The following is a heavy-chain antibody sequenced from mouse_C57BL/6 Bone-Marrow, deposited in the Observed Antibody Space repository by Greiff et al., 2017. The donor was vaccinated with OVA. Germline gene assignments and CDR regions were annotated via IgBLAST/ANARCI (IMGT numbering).Heavy chain of an antibody. CDR1: GYTFTSYW. CDR2: IHPNSGST. J-gene: IGHJ2*01. Sequence: LQQPGAELVKPGASVKLSCKASGYTFTSYWMHWVKQRPGQGLEWIGMIHPNSGSTNYNEKFKSKATLTVDKSSSTAYMQLSSLTSEDSAVYYCARDGYYPYYFDYWGQGTTLTVSS. CDR3: ARDGYYPYYFDY. V-gene: IGHV1-64*01. D-gene: IGHD2-3*01.